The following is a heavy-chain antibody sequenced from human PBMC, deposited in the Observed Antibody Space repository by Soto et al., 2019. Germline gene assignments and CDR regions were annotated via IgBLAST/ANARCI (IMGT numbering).Heavy chain of an antibody. V-gene: IGHV1-69*08. D-gene: IGHD6-6*01. CDR2: IIPILGIA. CDR1: GGTFSSYT. Sequence: QVQLVQSGAEVKKPGSSVKVSCKASGGTFSSYTISWVRQAPGQGLEWMGRIIPILGIANYAQKFQGRVTITADKSTSTAYMELSSLRSEDTAVYYCAIDRSSNLYNWFDPWGQGTLVTVSS. CDR3: AIDRSSNLYNWFDP. J-gene: IGHJ5*02.